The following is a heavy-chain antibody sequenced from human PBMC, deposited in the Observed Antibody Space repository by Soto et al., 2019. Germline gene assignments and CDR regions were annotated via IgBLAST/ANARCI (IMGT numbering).Heavy chain of an antibody. Sequence: EVQLVESGGGLVQPGGSLRLSCAASGFTVSSNYMSWVRQAPGKGLEWVSVIYSGGSTYYADSVKGRFTISRHNSKNTLYLQMNSLRAEDTAVYYCARDSVEEHYCSGGSRLQKACYYYYYMDVWGKGTTVTVSS. CDR2: IYSGGST. CDR1: GFTVSSNY. CDR3: ARDSVEEHYCSGGSRLQKACYYYYYMDV. V-gene: IGHV3-53*04. J-gene: IGHJ6*03. D-gene: IGHD2-15*01.